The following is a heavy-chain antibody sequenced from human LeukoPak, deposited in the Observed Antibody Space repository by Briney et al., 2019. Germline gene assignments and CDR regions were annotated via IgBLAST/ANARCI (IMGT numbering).Heavy chain of an antibody. CDR2: IYYSGST. Sequence: SETLSLTCTVSGGSISSSRYYWGWIRQPPGKGLEWIGSIYYSGSTYYNPSLKSRVTISVDTSKNQFSLKLSSVTAADTAVYYCARSEDGRFDYWGQGTLVTVSS. J-gene: IGHJ4*02. CDR1: GGSISSSRYY. CDR3: ARSEDGRFDY. V-gene: IGHV4-39*07.